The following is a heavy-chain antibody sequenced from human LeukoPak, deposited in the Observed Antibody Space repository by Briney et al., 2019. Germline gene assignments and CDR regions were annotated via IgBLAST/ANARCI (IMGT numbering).Heavy chain of an antibody. J-gene: IGHJ4*02. D-gene: IGHD6-13*01. CDR2: INSEGSGK. V-gene: IGHV3-7*01. Sequence: GGSLRLSCAASGFTFSDFWMSWVRRAPGKGLEWVANINSEGSGKYYVDSVKGRFTISRDNAKDSLYLQMNSLRVEDTAVYYCARAAHGAARDYWGQGTLVTVSS. CDR1: GFTFSDFW. CDR3: ARAAHGAARDY.